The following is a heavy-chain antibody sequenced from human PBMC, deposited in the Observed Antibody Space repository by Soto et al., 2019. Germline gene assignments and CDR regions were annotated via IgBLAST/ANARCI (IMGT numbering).Heavy chain of an antibody. J-gene: IGHJ5*02. Sequence: LSLTCTVSGGSTSSYYWSWIRQPPGKGLEWIGYIYYSGSTNYNPSLKSRVTISVDTSKNQFSLKLSSVTAADTAVYYCAREEYYYDSSGYRNWFDPWGQGTLVTVSS. CDR3: AREEYYYDSSGYRNWFDP. CDR1: GGSTSSYY. D-gene: IGHD3-22*01. CDR2: IYYSGST. V-gene: IGHV4-59*01.